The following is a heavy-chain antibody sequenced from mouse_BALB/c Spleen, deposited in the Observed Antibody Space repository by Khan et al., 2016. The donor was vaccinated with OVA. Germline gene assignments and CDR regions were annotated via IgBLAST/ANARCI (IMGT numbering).Heavy chain of an antibody. Sequence: QVQLKESGAELAKPGASVKMSCKASGYTFINYWILWVKKRPGQGLEWIGYINTSTGYTEYNQNFKDKATLTADKSSSTAYMPLGSLTSDDSAGYYSARRGLRWDFDYWGQGTTLTVSS. CDR3: ARRGLRWDFDY. D-gene: IGHD1-1*01. CDR1: GYTFINYW. J-gene: IGHJ2*01. V-gene: IGHV1-7*01. CDR2: INTSTGYT.